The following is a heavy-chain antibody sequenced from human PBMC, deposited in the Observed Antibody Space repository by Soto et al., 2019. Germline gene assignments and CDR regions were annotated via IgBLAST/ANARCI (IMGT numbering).Heavy chain of an antibody. CDR2: ISYDGSNK. CDR1: GFTFSSYA. CDR3: ARDREYYYYGMDV. Sequence: GGSLRLSCAASGFTFSSYAMHWVRQAPGKGLEWVAVISYDGSNKYYADSVKGRFTISRDNSKNTLYLQMNSLRAEDTAVYYCARDREYYYYGMDVWGQGTKVTSP. J-gene: IGHJ6*02. V-gene: IGHV3-30-3*01.